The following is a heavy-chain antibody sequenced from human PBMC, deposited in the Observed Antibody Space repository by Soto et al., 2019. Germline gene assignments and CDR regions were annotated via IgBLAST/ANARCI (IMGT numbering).Heavy chain of an antibody. J-gene: IGHJ6*02. CDR3: AKGVRRTWTEMDV. CDR2: ITWNSDIR. D-gene: IGHD1-1*01. V-gene: IGHV3-9*01. CDR1: GFSLDDYT. Sequence: EVQLVESGGDLLQPGGCLRLSCAGFGFSLDDYTMHWVRQAPGKGLEWVSGITWNSDIRAYAASVRGRFTVSKDSAKNSLYRQMNSLRIEDTALYYCAKGVRRTWTEMDVWGQGTAVIVSS.